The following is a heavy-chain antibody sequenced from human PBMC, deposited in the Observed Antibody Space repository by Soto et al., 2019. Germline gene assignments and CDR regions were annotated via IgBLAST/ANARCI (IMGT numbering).Heavy chain of an antibody. Sequence: QRQLQESGPGLVKPSETLSLTCTVSVGSISSSSYYWRWIRQPPGKGLEWIGSIYYSGSTYYNPSLKSRVTISVDTSTNQLSLKLGAVAAADTAVCYCARDHQSLAAARHNLFDPWGQGTLVTVSS. CDR2: IYYSGST. D-gene: IGHD6-13*01. V-gene: IGHV4-39*02. CDR3: ARDHQSLAAARHNLFDP. CDR1: VGSISSSSYY. J-gene: IGHJ5*02.